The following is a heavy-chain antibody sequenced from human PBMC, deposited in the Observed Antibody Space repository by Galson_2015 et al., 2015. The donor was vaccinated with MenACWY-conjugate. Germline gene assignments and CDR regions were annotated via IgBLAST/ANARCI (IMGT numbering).Heavy chain of an antibody. V-gene: IGHV3-21*01. D-gene: IGHD5-12*01. CDR2: ISSSSSYI. CDR1: GFTFSSYS. J-gene: IGHJ5*02. CDR3: ARDRASRYSGYDYPNWFDP. Sequence: SLRLSCAASGFTFSSYSMNWVRQAPGKGLEWVSSISSSSSYIYYADSVKGRFTISRDNAKNSLYLQMNSLRAEDTAVYYCARDRASRYSGYDYPNWFDPWGQGTLVTVSS.